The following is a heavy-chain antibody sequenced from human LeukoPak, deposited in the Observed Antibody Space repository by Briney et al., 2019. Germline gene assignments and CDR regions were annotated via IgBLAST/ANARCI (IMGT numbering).Heavy chain of an antibody. Sequence: PGGSLRLSCAASGFTFSYYGMHWVRQAPGKGRECVTFIGYDGTDKYYADSVKGRFTISRDNSKNTLSLHMNSLRAEDTAVYYCARDLTYNSWYYFDSWGQGTLVTVSS. V-gene: IGHV3-30*02. CDR3: ARDLTYNSWYYFDS. CDR1: GFTFSYYG. D-gene: IGHD6-13*01. J-gene: IGHJ4*02. CDR2: IGYDGTDK.